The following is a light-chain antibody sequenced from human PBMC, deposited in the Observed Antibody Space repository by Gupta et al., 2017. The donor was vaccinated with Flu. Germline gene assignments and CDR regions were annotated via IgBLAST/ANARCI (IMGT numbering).Light chain of an antibody. V-gene: IGLV1-47*01. CDR2: RDN. J-gene: IGLJ3*02. Sequence: TISCAGIRYKFGNHYVSCEQQTPGNAPQLLFYRDNERPSGVPERFSGYTSGNTASLAINGLQAEDEADYYCTSWDKSLTGWGFGGGTKVTVL. CDR3: TSWDKSLTGWG. CDR1: RYKFGNHY.